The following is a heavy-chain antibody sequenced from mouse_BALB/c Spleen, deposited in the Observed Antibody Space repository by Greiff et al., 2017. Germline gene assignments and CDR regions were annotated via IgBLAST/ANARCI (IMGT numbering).Heavy chain of an antibody. Sequence: EVQLVESGGGLVKPGGSLKLSCAASGFAFSSYDMSWVRQTPEKRLEWVAYISSGGGSTYYPDTVKGRFTISRDNAKNTLYLQMSSLKSEDTAMYYCARGDYDVFDYWGQGTTLTVSS. CDR1: GFAFSSYD. D-gene: IGHD2-4*01. CDR2: ISSGGGST. J-gene: IGHJ2*01. V-gene: IGHV5-12-1*01. CDR3: ARGDYDVFDY.